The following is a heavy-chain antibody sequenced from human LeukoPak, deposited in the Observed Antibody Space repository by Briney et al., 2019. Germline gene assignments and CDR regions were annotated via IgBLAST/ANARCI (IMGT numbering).Heavy chain of an antibody. CDR2: INTNTGKS. V-gene: IGHV7-4-1*02. D-gene: IGHD6-13*01. CDR1: GYTFTNYA. Sequence: ASVKVSCKASGYTFTNYAMLWVRQAPGQGLEWMGWINTNTGKSTYAQGFTGRFVFSMDTSVSTAYLQISSLKAEDTAVYYCASGPGYQFDYWGQGTLVTVSS. J-gene: IGHJ4*02. CDR3: ASGPGYQFDY.